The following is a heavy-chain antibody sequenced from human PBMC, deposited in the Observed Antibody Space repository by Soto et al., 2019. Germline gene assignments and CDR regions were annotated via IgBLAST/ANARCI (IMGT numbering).Heavy chain of an antibody. D-gene: IGHD2-2*01. V-gene: IGHV4-34*01. J-gene: IGHJ6*02. CDR3: ARGSTRGAYYYYGMDV. CDR1: GGSFSGYY. CDR2: INHSGST. Sequence: QVQLQQWGAGLLKPSETLSLTCAVYGGSFSGYYWSWIRQPPGKGLEWIGEINHSGSTNYNPSLKSRVTISVDTSKNQFSRKLSSVTAADTAVYYCARGSTRGAYYYYGMDVWGQGTTVTVSS.